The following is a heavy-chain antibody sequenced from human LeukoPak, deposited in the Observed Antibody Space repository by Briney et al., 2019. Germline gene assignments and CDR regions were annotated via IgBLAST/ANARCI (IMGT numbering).Heavy chain of an antibody. CDR1: GGSISTYY. CDR3: ARRAPYSYEWSSLDY. J-gene: IGHJ4*02. D-gene: IGHD5-18*01. V-gene: IGHV4-59*08. Sequence: SETLSLTCTVSGGSISTYYWSWIRQPPGKGLEWIRYIYYSGSTNYNPSLKSRVTISVDTSKNKFSLKLSSVTAADTAVYYCARRAPYSYEWSSLDYWGQGTLVTVSS. CDR2: IYYSGST.